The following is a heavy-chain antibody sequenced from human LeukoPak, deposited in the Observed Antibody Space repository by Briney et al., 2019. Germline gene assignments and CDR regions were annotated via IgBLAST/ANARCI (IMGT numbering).Heavy chain of an antibody. D-gene: IGHD3-10*01. V-gene: IGHV3-23*01. Sequence: PGGSLRLSCAASGFTFSSYAMSWVHQAPGKGLEWVSAISGSGGSTYYADSMKGRFTISRDNAKNSLYLQMHSLRAEDTAVYYCARVLGEDYFDYWGQGTLVTVSS. J-gene: IGHJ4*02. CDR2: ISGSGGST. CDR1: GFTFSSYA. CDR3: ARVLGEDYFDY.